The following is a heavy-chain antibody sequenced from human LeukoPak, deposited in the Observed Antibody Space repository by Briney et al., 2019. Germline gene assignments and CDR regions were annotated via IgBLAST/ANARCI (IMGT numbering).Heavy chain of an antibody. D-gene: IGHD3-3*01. J-gene: IGHJ5*02. Sequence: GGSLRLSCAASGFTSDDYAMHWVRQAPGMGLEWVSGISWNSGSIGYADSVKGRFTISRDNAKNSLYLQMNSLRAEDTALYYCARGPTIFGVVFGFDPWGQGTLVTVSS. CDR2: ISWNSGSI. CDR1: GFTSDDYA. CDR3: ARGPTIFGVVFGFDP. V-gene: IGHV3-9*02.